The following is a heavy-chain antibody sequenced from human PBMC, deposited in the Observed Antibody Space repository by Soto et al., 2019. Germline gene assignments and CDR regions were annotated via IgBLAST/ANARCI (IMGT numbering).Heavy chain of an antibody. J-gene: IGHJ4*02. D-gene: IGHD3-16*01. CDR3: ARGGTYRCDDLYYFDY. V-gene: IGHV3-23*01. CDR1: GFTFSSYA. Sequence: GGSLRLSCAASGFTFSSYAMSWVRQAPGKGLEWVSAISGSGGSTYYADSVKGRFTISRDNSKNTLYLQMNSLRAEDTAVYYCARGGTYRCDDLYYFDYWGPGTLVTLSS. CDR2: ISGSGGST.